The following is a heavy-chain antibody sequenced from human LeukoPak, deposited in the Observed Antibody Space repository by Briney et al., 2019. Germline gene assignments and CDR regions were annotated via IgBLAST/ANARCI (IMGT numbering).Heavy chain of an antibody. J-gene: IGHJ4*02. V-gene: IGHV3-23*01. D-gene: IGHD2-2*01. CDR1: EFTFSNYA. CDR2: VSGSGSNT. CDR3: AKGTSWGKLDY. Sequence: GGSLRLSCAASEFTFSNYAMSWVRQAPGKGLEWVSAVSGSGSNTFYADSVKGRFTISRDNSKNTLYLQMKSLRAEDTAVYYCAKGTSWGKLDYWGQGTLVTVSS.